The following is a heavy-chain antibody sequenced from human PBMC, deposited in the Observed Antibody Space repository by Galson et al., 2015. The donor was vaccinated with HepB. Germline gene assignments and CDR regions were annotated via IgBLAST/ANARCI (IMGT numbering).Heavy chain of an antibody. D-gene: IGHD2-15*01. CDR2: INAGNGNT. V-gene: IGHV1-3*01. Sequence: SVKVSCKASGYIFISHAIHWVRRAPGQSLEWIGWINAGNGNTKYSQKFQGRVTITRDTSASTAYMELSSLRSEDTALYYCARENVIAASVGVYGMDVWGQGTTVTVSS. J-gene: IGHJ6*02. CDR1: GYIFISHA. CDR3: ARENVIAASVGVYGMDV.